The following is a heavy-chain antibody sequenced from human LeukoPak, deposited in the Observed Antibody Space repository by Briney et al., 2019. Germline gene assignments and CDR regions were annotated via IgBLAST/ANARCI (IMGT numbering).Heavy chain of an antibody. D-gene: IGHD1-26*01. V-gene: IGHV3-48*02. CDR2: ISSSSTTI. Sequence: GGSLRLSCAASGHTFSSYSMNWVRQAPGKGLEWVSYISSSSTTIYYADSVKGRFTISRDNAKNSLYLQMNSLRDEDTAVYYCARVMYSGSYYSVDYWGQGTLVTVSP. CDR1: GHTFSSYS. J-gene: IGHJ4*02. CDR3: ARVMYSGSYYSVDY.